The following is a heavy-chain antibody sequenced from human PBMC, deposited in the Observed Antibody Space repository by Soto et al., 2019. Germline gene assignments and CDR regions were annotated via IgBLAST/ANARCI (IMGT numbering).Heavy chain of an antibody. V-gene: IGHV3-33*03. Sequence: QVHLAESGGGVVQPGTSLRLSCAASGFPFDRYAIHWVSQDPGKGLEWVAALWYDGSYTYYGESVKGRFLISGDNSKNTVFLEMNSLRAEDAAVDFCAKGRIAVAAGAFDSWGPGTRVIVSS. CDR2: LWYDGSYT. D-gene: IGHD6-19*01. J-gene: IGHJ3*01. CDR3: AKGRIAVAAGAFDS. CDR1: GFPFDRYA.